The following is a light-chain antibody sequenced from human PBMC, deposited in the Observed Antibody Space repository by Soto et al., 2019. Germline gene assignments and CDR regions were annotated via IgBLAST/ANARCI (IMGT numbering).Light chain of an antibody. CDR1: QSISNY. J-gene: IGKJ1*01. Sequence: DIQMTQSPPSLSASVGDRVTITCRASQSISNYLNWYQQKPGKAPKLLIYAASSMQSGVPSRFSGSGSETDFTLTISSLQPDDSAPYCWQQSFSPLWTFGQGTKVEV. V-gene: IGKV1-39*01. CDR2: AAS. CDR3: QQSFSPLWT.